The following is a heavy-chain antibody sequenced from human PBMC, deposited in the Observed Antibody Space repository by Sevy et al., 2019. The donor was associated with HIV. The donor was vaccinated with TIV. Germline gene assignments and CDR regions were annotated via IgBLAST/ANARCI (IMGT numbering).Heavy chain of an antibody. CDR1: GYTFTGYY. CDR3: ARGAYYYGSGSYYNGGYSDFDY. V-gene: IGHV1-2*04. D-gene: IGHD3-10*01. CDR2: INPNSGGT. Sequence: ASVKVSCKASGYTFTGYYMHWVRQAPGQGLEWMGWINPNSGGTNYAQKFQGWVTMTRDTSISTAYMELSRLRSDDTAVYYCARGAYYYGSGSYYNGGYSDFDYWGQGTLVNVSS. J-gene: IGHJ4*02.